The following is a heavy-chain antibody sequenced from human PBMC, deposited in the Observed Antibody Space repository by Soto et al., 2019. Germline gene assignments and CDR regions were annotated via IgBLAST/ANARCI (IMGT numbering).Heavy chain of an antibody. CDR1: GFTFSNFN. CDR3: ARGSYASGSSF. Sequence: GGSLRLSCAASGFTFSNFNMNWVRQAPGKGLEWLSYISSTGETIHYADSVKGRFTISRDNAKNSLFFQMNSLRADDTAVYYCARGSYASGSSFWGQGTLVTVSS. J-gene: IGHJ4*02. V-gene: IGHV3-48*01. CDR2: ISSTGETI. D-gene: IGHD3-10*01.